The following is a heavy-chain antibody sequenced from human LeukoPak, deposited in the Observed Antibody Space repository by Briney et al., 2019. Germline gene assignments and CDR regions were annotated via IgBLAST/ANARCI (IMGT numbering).Heavy chain of an antibody. Sequence: GGSLRLSCAASGFTFDDYAMHWVRQAPGKGLVWISRISGGGSATSYADSVKGRFTISRDNAKNTLYLQMNSLRAEDTAVYYCASGVLAAMVPDYWGQGILVTISS. V-gene: IGHV3-74*01. CDR3: ASGVLAAMVPDY. D-gene: IGHD5-18*01. J-gene: IGHJ4*02. CDR2: ISGGGSAT. CDR1: GFTFDDYA.